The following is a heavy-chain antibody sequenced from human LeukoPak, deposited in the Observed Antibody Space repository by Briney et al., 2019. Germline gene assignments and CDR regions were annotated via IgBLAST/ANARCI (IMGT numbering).Heavy chain of an antibody. V-gene: IGHV3-23*01. D-gene: IGHD5-18*01. J-gene: IGHJ4*02. CDR1: GFNFSSFV. CDR3: AKALSYVDTAMVIY. CDR2: ISTTGRST. Sequence: GGSLRLSCSGSGFNFSSFVMTWVRQAPGKGLEWVSSISTTGRSTYYADSVKGRFTISRDNSKSTLYLQMNSLRAEDTAVYYCAKALSYVDTAMVIYWGQGTLVTVSS.